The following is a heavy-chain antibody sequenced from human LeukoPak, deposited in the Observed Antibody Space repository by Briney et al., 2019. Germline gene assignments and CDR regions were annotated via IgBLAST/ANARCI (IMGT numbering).Heavy chain of an antibody. V-gene: IGHV4-30-2*01. CDR1: GGSISSGGYY. Sequence: SETLSLTCTVSGGSISSGGYYWSWIRQPPGKGLEWIGYIYHSGSTYYNPSLKSRVTISVDRSKNQFSLKLSSVSAADTAVYYCARDALEADCSSTSCYIWGQGTLVTVSS. D-gene: IGHD2-2*02. J-gene: IGHJ4*02. CDR3: ARDALEADCSSTSCYI. CDR2: IYHSGST.